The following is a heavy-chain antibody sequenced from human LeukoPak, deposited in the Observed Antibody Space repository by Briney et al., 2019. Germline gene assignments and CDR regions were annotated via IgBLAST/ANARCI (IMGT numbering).Heavy chain of an antibody. CDR3: SSAEDFLYYFDY. V-gene: IGHV3-23*01. Sequence: GGSLRLSCAASGFTLSSYAMSWVRQAPGKGLEWVSGFSGSGSSTFYADSVKGRFTISRDNSKNTLYLQMNSLRTEDTAVYFCSSAEDFLYYFDYWGQGTLVTVSS. D-gene: IGHD2-2*01. CDR2: FSGSGSST. CDR1: GFTLSSYA. J-gene: IGHJ4*02.